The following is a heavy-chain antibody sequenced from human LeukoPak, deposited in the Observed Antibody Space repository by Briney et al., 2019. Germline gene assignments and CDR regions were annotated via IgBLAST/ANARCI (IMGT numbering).Heavy chain of an antibody. V-gene: IGHV1-69*04. J-gene: IGHJ5*02. CDR1: GCTFISYA. Sequence: GASVKVSCKASGCTFISYAISWVRQAPGQGLEWMGRIIPIRGIANYAQKFQGRVTITADKSTSTAYMELSSLRSEDTAVYYCARCRVQVGANWFDPWGQGTLVTVSS. CDR2: IIPIRGIA. D-gene: IGHD1-1*01. CDR3: ARCRVQVGANWFDP.